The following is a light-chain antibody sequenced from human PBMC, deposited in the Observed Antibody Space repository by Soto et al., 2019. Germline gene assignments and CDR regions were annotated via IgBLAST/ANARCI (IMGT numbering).Light chain of an antibody. CDR2: DDS. V-gene: IGLV3-21*02. CDR1: NIGSKS. J-gene: IGLJ1*01. Sequence: YELTQPPSVSVAPGQTARITCGGNNIGSKSVHWYQQRPGQAPVLVLYDDSNRPSGIPERFSGSNSGSTATLTISSVEAGDEADYFCQVWDISSDQYLFGTGTKVTVL. CDR3: QVWDISSDQYL.